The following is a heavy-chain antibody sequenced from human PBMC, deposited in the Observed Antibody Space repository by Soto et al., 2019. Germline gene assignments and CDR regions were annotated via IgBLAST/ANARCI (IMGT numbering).Heavy chain of an antibody. CDR1: GYTFTRYG. CDR3: AKNGQPPYYYYGLDA. Sequence: QGHLVQSGAEVKKPGTSVKVSCKASGYTFTRYGISWVRQAPGQGLEWMGWISGYNGDTNYAQNLQGRVTMTIDTATSTAYRERRSLTSDDTAVYYCAKNGQPPYYYYGLDAWGQGTTVTVSS. D-gene: IGHD2-8*01. J-gene: IGHJ6*02. V-gene: IGHV1-18*01. CDR2: ISGYNGDT.